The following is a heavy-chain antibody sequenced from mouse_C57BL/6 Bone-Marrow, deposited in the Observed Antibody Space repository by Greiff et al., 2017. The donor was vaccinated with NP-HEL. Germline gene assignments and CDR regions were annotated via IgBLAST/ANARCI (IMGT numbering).Heavy chain of an antibody. V-gene: IGHV1-31*01. CDR1: GYSFTGYY. CDR2: IYPYNGVS. CDR3: HYGNYEYAMDY. D-gene: IGHD2-1*01. Sequence: EVHLVESGPELVKPGASVKISCKASGYSFTGYYMHWVKQSHGNILDWIGYIYPYNGVSSYNQKFKGKATLTVDKSSSTAYMELRSLTSEDSAVYYCHYGNYEYAMDYWGQGTSVTVSS. J-gene: IGHJ4*01.